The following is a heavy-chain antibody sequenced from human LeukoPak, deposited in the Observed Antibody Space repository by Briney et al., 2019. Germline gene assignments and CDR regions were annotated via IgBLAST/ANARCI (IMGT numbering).Heavy chain of an antibody. CDR3: AKGGRWDYYDSSH. V-gene: IGHV3-23*01. D-gene: IGHD3-22*01. Sequence: PGGSLTLSCAASGFPFSSYAMTWLRQAPGKGLEWVSGISGSGGRTFYADSVKGRFTISRDNYKNTLYLQMNSLRAEDTAVYSCAKGGRWDYYDSSHWGQGTMVTVSS. CDR2: ISGSGGRT. J-gene: IGHJ3*01. CDR1: GFPFSSYA.